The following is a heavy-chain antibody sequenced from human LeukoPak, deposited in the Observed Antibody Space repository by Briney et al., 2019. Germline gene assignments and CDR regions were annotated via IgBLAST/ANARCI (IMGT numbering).Heavy chain of an antibody. D-gene: IGHD3-22*01. CDR2: IYYSGST. CDR1: GGSISSGGYY. CDR3: ARYYYDSSGYYLDY. J-gene: IGHJ4*02. Sequence: KTSETLSLTCTVSGGSISSGGYYWSWIRQHPGKGLEWIGYIYYSGSTYYNPSLKSRVTISVNTSKNQFSLKLSSVTAADTAVYYCARYYYDSSGYYLDYWGQGTLVTVSS. V-gene: IGHV4-31*03.